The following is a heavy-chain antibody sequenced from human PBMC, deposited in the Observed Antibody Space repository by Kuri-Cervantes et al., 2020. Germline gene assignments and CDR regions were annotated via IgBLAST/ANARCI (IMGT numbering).Heavy chain of an antibody. CDR1: GYSFTSYW. CDR2: TYPGDSDT. V-gene: IGHV5-51*01. D-gene: IGHD1-1*01. J-gene: IGHJ6*02. CDR3: ARQSDISTTYYYYYGMDV. Sequence: GGSLRLSCKGSGYSFTSYWIGWVRQMPGKGLEWMGITYPGDSDTRYSPSFQGQVTISADKSISTAYLQWSSLKASDTAMYYCARQSDISTTYYYYYGMDVWGQGTTVTVSS.